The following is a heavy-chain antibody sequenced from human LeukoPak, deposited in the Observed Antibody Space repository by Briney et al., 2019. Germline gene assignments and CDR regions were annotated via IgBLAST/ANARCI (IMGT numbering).Heavy chain of an antibody. CDR1: GFTFRNYD. V-gene: IGHV3-13*01. J-gene: IGHJ6*03. D-gene: IGHD2/OR15-2a*01. Sequence: PGGSLILSCAASGFTFRNYDMHWVRQASGKGLEWVSVIDTAGDRNYPVSVKGRFTISRENAKSSLYLQMNNLRAGDTAVYYCARGGSLYDASYYYYLDVWGKGTRVTVSS. CDR2: IDTAGDR. CDR3: ARGGSLYDASYYYYLDV.